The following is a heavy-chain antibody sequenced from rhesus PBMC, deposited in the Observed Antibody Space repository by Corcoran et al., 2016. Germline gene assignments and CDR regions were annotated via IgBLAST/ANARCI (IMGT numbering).Heavy chain of an antibody. Sequence: QVQLQESGPGLVNPAETLSLTCAVSGGPIRGYYWNWTRQPPGTGLEWIGYIGGSSGSTYSHPSLESQVTISTDTSKTQFSLKLSSVTAAATAVYYCARRENYEDDYGYYPWGQGVLVTVSS. CDR3: ARRENYEDDYGYYP. D-gene: IGHD3-9*01. CDR1: GGPIRGYY. CDR2: IGGSSGST. V-gene: IGHV4-165*02. J-gene: IGHJ4*01.